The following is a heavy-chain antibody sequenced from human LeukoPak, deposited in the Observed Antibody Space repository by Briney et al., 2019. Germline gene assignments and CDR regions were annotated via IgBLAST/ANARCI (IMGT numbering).Heavy chain of an antibody. CDR3: ARVWANWNDLGTHWFDP. J-gene: IGHJ5*02. CDR1: GGSISSYY. D-gene: IGHD1-20*01. V-gene: IGHV4-59*01. Sequence: SETLSLTCTVSGGSISSYYWSWIRQPPGKGLEWIWYVYYSGSTNYNPSLKSRVTISVDTSKNQFSLKLTSVTAADTAVYYCARVWANWNDLGTHWFDPLGQGTLVTVSS. CDR2: VYYSGST.